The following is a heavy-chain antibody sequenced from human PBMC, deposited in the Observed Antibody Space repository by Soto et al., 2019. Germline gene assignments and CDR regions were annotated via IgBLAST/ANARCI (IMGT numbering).Heavy chain of an antibody. J-gene: IGHJ6*02. Sequence: GGSLRLSCAASGFTFNKYAMSWVRRAPGKGLEWVSAISGSGISTYYADSVKGRFTISRDNSKNTLYLQMNSLRAEDTAVYYCAKDRGGGLRYFDWLPLRDYYGMDVWGQGTTVTGSS. CDR2: ISGSGIST. CDR3: AKDRGGGLRYFDWLPLRDYYGMDV. D-gene: IGHD3-9*01. CDR1: GFTFNKYA. V-gene: IGHV3-23*01.